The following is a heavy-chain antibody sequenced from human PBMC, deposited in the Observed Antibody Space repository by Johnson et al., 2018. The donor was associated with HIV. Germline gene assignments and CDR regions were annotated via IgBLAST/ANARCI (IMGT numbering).Heavy chain of an antibody. CDR2: IWYDGNKK. CDR3: AKAGCSTSCYDHDAFDI. Sequence: VQLVESGGGVVQPGRSLRLSCAASGFTFSSYGMHWVRQAPGKGLEWVGVIWYDGNKKYCADSVKGRFTISRDNYKNTLYLQMNSLRAEDTAVYYCAKAGCSTSCYDHDAFDIWGQGTMVTVSS. J-gene: IGHJ3*02. D-gene: IGHD2-2*01. V-gene: IGHV3-33*06. CDR1: GFTFSSYG.